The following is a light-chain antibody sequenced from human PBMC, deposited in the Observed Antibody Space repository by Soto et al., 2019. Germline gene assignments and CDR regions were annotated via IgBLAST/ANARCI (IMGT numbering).Light chain of an antibody. V-gene: IGLV1-51*01. J-gene: IGLJ1*01. Sequence: QSVLTQPPSVSAAPGQKVTISCSGSSSNIGNNYVSWYQQFPGTAPKLLIYDNNKRPSGIPDRFSGSKSGASATLGITGLQTGDEADYYCGTWDGSLSGYVFGTGTKLTVL. CDR2: DNN. CDR3: GTWDGSLSGYV. CDR1: SSNIGNNY.